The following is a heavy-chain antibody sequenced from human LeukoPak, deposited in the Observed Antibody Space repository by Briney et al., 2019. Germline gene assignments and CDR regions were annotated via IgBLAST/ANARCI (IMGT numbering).Heavy chain of an antibody. V-gene: IGHV3-7*01. J-gene: IGHJ5*02. CDR2: IKPDGSDI. D-gene: IGHD3-10*01. CDR3: ASLYYGSGSTIGWFDP. CDR1: GFTFSNSW. Sequence: PGGSLRLSCAASGFTFSNSWMSWVRQAPGKGLEWVANIKPDGSDIYQVDSVKGRFTVSRDNAKNSLYLQMNSLRAEDTAVYYCASLYYGSGSTIGWFDPWGQGTLVTVSS.